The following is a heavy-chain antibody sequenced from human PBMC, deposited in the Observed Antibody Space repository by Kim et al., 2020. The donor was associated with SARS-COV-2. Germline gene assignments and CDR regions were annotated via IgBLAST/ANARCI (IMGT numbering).Heavy chain of an antibody. V-gene: IGHV1-69*13. D-gene: IGHD3-9*01. CDR1: GGTFSSYA. Sequence: SVKVSCKASGGTFSSYAISWVRQAPGQGLEWMGGINPIFGTANYAQKFQGRVTITADESTSTAYMELSSLRSEDTAVYYCARVLLRYFDWSYVPQARGAFESWGEGKMVTASS. CDR3: ARVLLRYFDWSYVPQARGAFES. J-gene: IGHJ3*02. CDR2: INPIFGTA.